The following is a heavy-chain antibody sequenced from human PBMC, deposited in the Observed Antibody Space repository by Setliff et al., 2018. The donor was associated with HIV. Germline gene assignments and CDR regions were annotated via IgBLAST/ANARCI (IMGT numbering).Heavy chain of an antibody. CDR3: ARRQWLVGGGRIDS. CDR2: IYNSGTT. V-gene: IGHV4-39*01. CDR1: GASISSSSYY. D-gene: IGHD6-19*01. J-gene: IGHJ4*02. Sequence: SETLSLTCTVSGASISSSSYYWGWSSQPPGKGLEWIGIIYNSGTTYYNPSLERRVTISIDAPKNQVSLKLKSVIAEDTAVYYCARRQWLVGGGRIDSWAQGTRVTVSS.